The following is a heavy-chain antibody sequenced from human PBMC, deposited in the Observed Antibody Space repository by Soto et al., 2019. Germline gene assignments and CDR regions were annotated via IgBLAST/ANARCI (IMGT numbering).Heavy chain of an antibody. CDR3: ARDWGYSSSWPTHGMDV. V-gene: IGHV3-21*01. CDR2: ISSSSSYI. D-gene: IGHD6-13*01. CDR1: GCTFSGFS. Sequence: GGTLRLSCAASGCTFSGFSMNWVRQAPGKGLEWVSSISSSSSYIYYADSVKGRFTISRDNAKNSLYLQMNSLRAEDTVVYYCARDWGYSSSWPTHGMDVLGQGTTVT. J-gene: IGHJ6*02.